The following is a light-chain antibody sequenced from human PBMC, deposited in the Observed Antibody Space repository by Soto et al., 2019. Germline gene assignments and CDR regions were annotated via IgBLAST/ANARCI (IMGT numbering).Light chain of an antibody. J-gene: IGLJ1*01. V-gene: IGLV2-14*01. Sequence: QSALTQPASVSGSPGQSIAISCTGTSSDVGGYDYVSWYQQHPGKVPKLMIYDVSNRPSGVSNRFSGSKSGNTASLTISGLQAEDEADYYCSSYTSSGKYVFGTGTKLTVL. CDR1: SSDVGGYDY. CDR3: SSYTSSGKYV. CDR2: DVS.